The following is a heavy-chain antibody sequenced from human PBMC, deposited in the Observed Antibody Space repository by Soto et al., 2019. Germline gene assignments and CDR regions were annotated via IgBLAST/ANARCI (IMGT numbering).Heavy chain of an antibody. V-gene: IGHV1-69*01. CDR2: IIPIFGTA. Sequence: QVQLVQSGAEVKKPGSSVKVSCKASGGTFSSYAISWVRQAPGQGLEWMGGIIPIFGTANYAQKFQGRVTITADESTSTAYMELSRLRSEDTAVYYCAREGHSSSMRDDAFDIWGQGTMVTVSS. CDR3: AREGHSSSMRDDAFDI. D-gene: IGHD6-6*01. CDR1: GGTFSSYA. J-gene: IGHJ3*02.